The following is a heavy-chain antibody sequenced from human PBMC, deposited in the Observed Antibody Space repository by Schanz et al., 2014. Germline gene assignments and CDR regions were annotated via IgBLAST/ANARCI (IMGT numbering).Heavy chain of an antibody. Sequence: QVQLVQSGAEVKKPGSSVNVSCEASGGTFGRYTLSWLRQAPGQGLEWMGRNIHVLGVTNYAQKFQGRLTITVDQAKTTAFMELSSLTSEDTALYYCARGGVEMATIRDAFDRWGHGTMVTVS. CDR2: NIHVLGVT. D-gene: IGHD3-16*01. J-gene: IGHJ3*01. CDR3: ARGGVEMATIRDAFDR. V-gene: IGHV1-69*02. CDR1: GGTFGRYT.